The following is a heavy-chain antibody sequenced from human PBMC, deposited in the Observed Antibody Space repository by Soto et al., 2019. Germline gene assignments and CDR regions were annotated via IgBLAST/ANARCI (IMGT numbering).Heavy chain of an antibody. Sequence: SVKVSCKASGGTFSSYAISWVRQAPGQGLEWMGGIIPIFGTANYAQKFQGRVTITTDESTSTAYMELSSLRSEDTAVYYCARSSITMIVVVIREFGAFDIWGQGTMVTVSS. CDR1: GGTFSSYA. CDR3: ARSSITMIVVVIREFGAFDI. CDR2: IIPIFGTA. J-gene: IGHJ3*02. V-gene: IGHV1-69*05. D-gene: IGHD3-22*01.